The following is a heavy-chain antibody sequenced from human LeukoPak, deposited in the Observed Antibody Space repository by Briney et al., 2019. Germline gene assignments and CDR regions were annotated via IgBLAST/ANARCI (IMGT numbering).Heavy chain of an antibody. J-gene: IGHJ5*02. V-gene: IGHV1-2*04. CDR3: ARAVAGTPDL. CDR2: INPNSGGT. CDR1: GYTFTGYY. Sequence: ASVKVSCKASGYTFTGYYMHWVRQAPGQGLEWMGWINPNSGGTNYAQKFQGWVTMTRDTSTSTVYMELSSLRSEDTAVYYCARAVAGTPDLWGQGTLVTVSS. D-gene: IGHD6-19*01.